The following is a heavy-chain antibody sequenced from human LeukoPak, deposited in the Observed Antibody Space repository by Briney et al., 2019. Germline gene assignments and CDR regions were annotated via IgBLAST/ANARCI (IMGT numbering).Heavy chain of an antibody. J-gene: IGHJ4*02. CDR1: GFTFSSYG. D-gene: IGHD5-12*01. CDR3: ARDPVATIDLAFIPDY. V-gene: IGHV3-30*03. Sequence: PGGSLRLSCAASGFTFSSYGMHWVRQAPGKGLEWVAVISYDGSNKWHADSVKGRFTISRDNSKNTLYLQMNSLRAEDTAVYYCARDPVATIDLAFIPDYWGQGTLVTVSS. CDR2: ISYDGSNK.